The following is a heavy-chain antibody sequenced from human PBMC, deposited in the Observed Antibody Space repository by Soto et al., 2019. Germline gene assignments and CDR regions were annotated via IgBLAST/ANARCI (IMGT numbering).Heavy chain of an antibody. Sequence: QVQLQQWGAGLLKPSETLSLTCAVYGGSFSGYYWSWIRQPPGKGLEWIGEINHSGSTNYNPSLKSRVTISVDTSKNQFSLTLSSVTAADTAVYYCARGPYYDSSGYYLRTVYWGQGTLVTVSS. D-gene: IGHD3-22*01. CDR1: GGSFSGYY. V-gene: IGHV4-34*01. CDR2: INHSGST. CDR3: ARGPYYDSSGYYLRTVY. J-gene: IGHJ4*02.